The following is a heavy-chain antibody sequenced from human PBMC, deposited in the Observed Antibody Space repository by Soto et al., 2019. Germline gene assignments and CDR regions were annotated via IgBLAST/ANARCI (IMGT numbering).Heavy chain of an antibody. Sequence: PGGSLRLSCAASGFTFSSYAMSWVRQAPGKGLEWVSAISGSGGSTYYADSVKGRFTISRDNSKNTLYLQMNSLRAEDTAVYYCAYYQQNPDSSGYLSAFDIWGQGTMVTVSS. CDR3: AYYQQNPDSSGYLSAFDI. V-gene: IGHV3-23*01. J-gene: IGHJ3*02. CDR2: ISGSGGST. CDR1: GFTFSSYA. D-gene: IGHD3-22*01.